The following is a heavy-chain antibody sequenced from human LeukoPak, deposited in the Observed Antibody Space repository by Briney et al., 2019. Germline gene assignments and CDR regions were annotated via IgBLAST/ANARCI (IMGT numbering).Heavy chain of an antibody. Sequence: ASVKVSCKTSGYTFTNYGITWVRQAPGQGLEWMGWINPNSGGTNYAQNFQGRVTMARDTSISTAYMELSSLRSDDTAIYYCARTGDFDYWGQGTLVTVSS. V-gene: IGHV1-2*02. CDR3: ARTGDFDY. D-gene: IGHD7-27*01. CDR2: INPNSGGT. CDR1: GYTFTNYG. J-gene: IGHJ4*02.